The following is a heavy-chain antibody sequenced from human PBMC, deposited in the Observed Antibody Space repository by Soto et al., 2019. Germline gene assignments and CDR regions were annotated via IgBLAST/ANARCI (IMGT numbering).Heavy chain of an antibody. Sequence: SETLSLTCTVSGGSISSSCYYWGWLRQPPGKGLEWIGSFYYSGSTYYNPSLKSRVTISVDTSKNPFSLKRSSVTAADTAVYYCARNFKRNDGGNPQVYYWGQGTLVTVSS. J-gene: IGHJ4*02. CDR1: GGSISSSCYY. CDR2: FYYSGST. V-gene: IGHV4-39*01. CDR3: ARNFKRNDGGNPQVYY. D-gene: IGHD1-1*01.